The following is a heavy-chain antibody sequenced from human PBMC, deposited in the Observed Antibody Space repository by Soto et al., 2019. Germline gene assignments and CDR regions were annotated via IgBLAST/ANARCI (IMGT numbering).Heavy chain of an antibody. CDR3: AREAAAFDY. D-gene: IGHD2-2*01. CDR1: GYTFTDYY. CDR2: INPNSGAT. J-gene: IGHJ4*02. Sequence: QVQLVKPGAEVKKPGASVKVSCKASGYTFTDYYMHWVRQAPGQGLEWMGWINPNSGATHYAQNFQGRISMTRDTSISTAYMEVSSLRFDDTAVFYCAREAAAFDYWGQGTLVTVSS. V-gene: IGHV1-2*02.